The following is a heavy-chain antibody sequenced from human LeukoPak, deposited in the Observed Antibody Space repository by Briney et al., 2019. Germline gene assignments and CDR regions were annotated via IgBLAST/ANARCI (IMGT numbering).Heavy chain of an antibody. CDR3: ARDQGYSGYGIDY. CDR2: IYTSGST. Sequence: SETLSLTCTVSGGSLSSYYWGWIRQPAGKGLEWIGRIYTSGSTNYNPSLKSRVTMSVDTSKNQFSLKLSSVTAADTAVYYCARDQGYSGYGIDYWGQGTLVTVSS. J-gene: IGHJ4*02. D-gene: IGHD5-12*01. V-gene: IGHV4-4*07. CDR1: GGSLSSYY.